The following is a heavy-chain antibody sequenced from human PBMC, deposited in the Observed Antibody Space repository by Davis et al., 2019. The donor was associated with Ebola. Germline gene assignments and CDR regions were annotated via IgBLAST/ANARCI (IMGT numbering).Heavy chain of an antibody. J-gene: IGHJ3*02. Sequence: GESLKISCTASGFTLASYAMSWVRQAPGKGLEWVAKIKEDGSEKLEVDSVKGRFTISRDNAKDSLYLQMNSLRAEDTAVYYCARYNWNDEDALDIWGQGTMVTVSS. CDR3: ARYNWNDEDALDI. V-gene: IGHV3-7*03. D-gene: IGHD1-1*01. CDR1: GFTLASYA. CDR2: IKEDGSEK.